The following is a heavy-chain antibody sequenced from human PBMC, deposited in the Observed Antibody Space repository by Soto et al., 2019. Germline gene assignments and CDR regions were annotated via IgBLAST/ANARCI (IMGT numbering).Heavy chain of an antibody. CDR3: ARLYYVSGRPLMDV. CDR2: IYSNGKT. CDR1: GGSIRSYY. V-gene: IGHV4-59*01. J-gene: IGHJ6*02. Sequence: PSETLSLTCAVSGGSIRSYYWTWVRQSPGKGLEWSGYIYSNGKTKHNPPPKSRVTISVDTPKNQFSLKVGSVNAADTAVYYCARLYYVSGRPLMDVWGQGTTVTVSS. D-gene: IGHD3-10*01.